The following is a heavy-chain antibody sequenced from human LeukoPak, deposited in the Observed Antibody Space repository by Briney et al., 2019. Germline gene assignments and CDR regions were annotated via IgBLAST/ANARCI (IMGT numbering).Heavy chain of an antibody. Sequence: GGSLRLSCSASGFTFSSFAMHWVRQAPGKGLEYVSAIDSNGDITDYADSVKGRFTISRDNSKNTLHLQMSSLTVEDTAVYYCVKSPHASSSYFHYWAQGTLVTVSS. D-gene: IGHD6-13*01. V-gene: IGHV3-64D*06. CDR3: VKSPHASSSYFHY. CDR2: IDSNGDIT. CDR1: GFTFSSFA. J-gene: IGHJ4*02.